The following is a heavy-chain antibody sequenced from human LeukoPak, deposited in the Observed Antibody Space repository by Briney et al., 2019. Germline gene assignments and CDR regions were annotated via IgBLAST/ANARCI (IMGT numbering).Heavy chain of an antibody. CDR2: IKQDGSEK. V-gene: IGHV3-7*01. J-gene: IGHJ4*02. CDR3: ARGGMITFGGVIGDFDY. Sequence: PGGSLRLSCAASGFTFSSYWMSWVRQAPGKGLEWVANIKQDGSEKYYVDSVKGRFTISRDNAKNSLYLQMNSLRAEDTAVYYRARGGMITFGGVIGDFDYWGQGTLVTVSS. CDR1: GFTFSSYW. D-gene: IGHD3-16*02.